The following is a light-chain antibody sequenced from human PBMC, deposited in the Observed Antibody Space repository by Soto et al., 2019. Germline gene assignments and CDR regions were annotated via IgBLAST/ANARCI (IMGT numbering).Light chain of an antibody. CDR2: GTS. V-gene: IGKV3-20*01. Sequence: ESVLTQSAGTLSLSPGERATISCRASQRVSSSYLAWYQQKPGQAPRLLIYGTSSRATAIPDRFSGSGSGTDFTLTISRLEPEDFAVYYCQQYGSSSWTFGQGTKVDI. J-gene: IGKJ1*01. CDR1: QRVSSSY. CDR3: QQYGSSSWT.